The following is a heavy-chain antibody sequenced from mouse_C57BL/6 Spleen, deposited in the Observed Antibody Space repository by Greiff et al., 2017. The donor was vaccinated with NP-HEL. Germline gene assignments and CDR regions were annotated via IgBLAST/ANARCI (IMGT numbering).Heavy chain of an antibody. CDR2: ISSGSSTI. V-gene: IGHV5-17*01. CDR1: GFTFSDYG. Sequence: EVKVVESGGGLVKPGGSLKLSCAASGFTFSDYGMHWVRQAPEKGLEWVAYISSGSSTIYYADTVKGRFTISRDNAKHTLFLQMTSLRSEDTAMYYCARGSWDVDYFDYWGQGTTLTVSS. J-gene: IGHJ2*01. D-gene: IGHD4-1*01. CDR3: ARGSWDVDYFDY.